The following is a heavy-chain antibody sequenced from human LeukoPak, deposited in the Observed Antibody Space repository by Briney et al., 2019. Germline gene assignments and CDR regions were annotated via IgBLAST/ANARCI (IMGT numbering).Heavy chain of an antibody. CDR3: ARLLYGDYYYYGMDV. CDR1: GGSFSVYY. Sequence: SETLSLTCAVYGGSFSVYYWSWIRQPPGKGLEWIGEINHSGSTNYNPSLKSRVTISVDTSKNQFSLKLSSVTAADTAVYYCARLLYGDYYYYGMDVWGQGTTVTVSS. D-gene: IGHD4-17*01. J-gene: IGHJ6*02. V-gene: IGHV4-34*01. CDR2: INHSGST.